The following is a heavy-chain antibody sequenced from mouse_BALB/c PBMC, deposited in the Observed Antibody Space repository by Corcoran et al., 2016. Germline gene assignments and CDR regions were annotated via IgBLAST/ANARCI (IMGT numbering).Heavy chain of an antibody. V-gene: IGHV14-3*02. Sequence: EVQLQQSGAELVKPGASVKLSCTASGFNSKDTYMHGVKQRPEQGLGWIGRIDPANGNTKYDPKFQGKATITADTSSNTAYLQLSSLTSEDTAVYYCANWDWYCDVWGAGTTVTVSS. CDR2: IDPANGNT. D-gene: IGHD4-1*01. CDR3: ANWDWYCDV. CDR1: GFNSKDTY. J-gene: IGHJ1*01.